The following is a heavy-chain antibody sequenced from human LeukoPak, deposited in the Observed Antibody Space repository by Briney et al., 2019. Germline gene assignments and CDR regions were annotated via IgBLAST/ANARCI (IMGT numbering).Heavy chain of an antibody. V-gene: IGHV3-48*01. CDR2: ISSSSSTI. Sequence: GGSLRLSCAASGFTFSSYSMNWVRQAPGKGLEWVSYISSSSSTIYYADSVKGRFTISRDNAKNSLYLQMNSLRAEDTAVYYCARDSSGWYVGGEYYYYMDVWGKGTTVTISS. CDR1: GFTFSSYS. CDR3: ARDSSGWYVGGEYYYYMDV. J-gene: IGHJ6*03. D-gene: IGHD6-19*01.